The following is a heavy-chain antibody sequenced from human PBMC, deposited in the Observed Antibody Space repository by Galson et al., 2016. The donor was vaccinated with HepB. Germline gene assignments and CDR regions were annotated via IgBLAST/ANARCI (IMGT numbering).Heavy chain of an antibody. CDR2: ITGARANA. CDR3: AKDHGGYSGFDY. V-gene: IGHV3-43*01. D-gene: IGHD4-23*01. J-gene: IGHJ4*02. CDR1: GFTFGTYT. Sequence: SLRLSCAASGFTFGTYTMHWIRQAPGEGLQWVSLITGARANAYYADSVKGRFTISRDNRKNSLYLQMNSLRTEDTALYYCAKDHGGYSGFDYWGQGTLVTVSS.